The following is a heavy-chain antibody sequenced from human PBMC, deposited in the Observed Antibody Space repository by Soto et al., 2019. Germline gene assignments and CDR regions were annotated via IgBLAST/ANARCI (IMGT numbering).Heavy chain of an antibody. D-gene: IGHD3-3*01. V-gene: IGHV1-2*02. CDR3: ERDPPRFFTSAPEGAGL. CDR2: INPKTGDT. Sequence: QVQLVQSGTEVKKPGASVKVSCKASGYIFTDSHIHWVRQASGQGLEWLGWINPKTGDTHYPQKFQGRIIMTRDTSSTTAYMELTHLTSDDTAVYYCERDPPRFFTSAPEGAGLWGQGTLVTVSS. J-gene: IGHJ4*02. CDR1: GYIFTDSH.